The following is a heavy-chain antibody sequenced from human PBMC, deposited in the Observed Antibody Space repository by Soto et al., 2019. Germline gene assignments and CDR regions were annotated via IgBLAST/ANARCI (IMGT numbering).Heavy chain of an antibody. J-gene: IGHJ4*02. D-gene: IGHD3-22*01. CDR2: ISSSGSTI. V-gene: IGHV3-11*01. CDR3: ARAPTRSYYYDSSGDY. Sequence: QVQLVESGGGLVKPGGSLRLSCASSGFTFSDYYMSWIRQAPGKGLEWVSYISSSGSTIYYTDSVKGRFTISRDNAKNSLYLQMNSLRAEDTAVYYCARAPTRSYYYDSSGDYWGQGTLVTVSS. CDR1: GFTFSDYY.